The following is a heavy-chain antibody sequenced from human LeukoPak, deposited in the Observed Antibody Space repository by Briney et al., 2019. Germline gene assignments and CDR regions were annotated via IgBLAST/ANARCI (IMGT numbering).Heavy chain of an antibody. CDR1: GFTFSGSA. CDR2: ISSSNSYI. V-gene: IGHV3-21*01. Sequence: KSGGSLRLSCAASGFTFSGSAIHWVRQAPGKGLDWVSSISSSNSYIYYADSVKGRFTISRDNAKNSLYLQINSLRAEDTAVYYCARSVMSSWDQPLTNFDYWGQGTLVTVSS. D-gene: IGHD2-2*01. J-gene: IGHJ4*02. CDR3: ARSVMSSWDQPLTNFDY.